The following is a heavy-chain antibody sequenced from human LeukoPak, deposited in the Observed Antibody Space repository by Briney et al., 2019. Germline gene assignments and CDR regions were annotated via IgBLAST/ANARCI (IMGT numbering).Heavy chain of an antibody. V-gene: IGHV3-23*01. CDR1: GFTFKNYA. CDR3: AKYGSGDLWLLGWYFDF. J-gene: IGHJ2*01. D-gene: IGHD5-18*01. Sequence: PGGSQRLSCALSGFTFKNYAITWVRQAPGKGLEWVSSISNDGRSTHYADSVKGRFTISRDNSKNTVSLQMNSLRAEDTAVYYRAKYGSGDLWLLGWYFDFWGRGTLVTVSS. CDR2: ISNDGRST.